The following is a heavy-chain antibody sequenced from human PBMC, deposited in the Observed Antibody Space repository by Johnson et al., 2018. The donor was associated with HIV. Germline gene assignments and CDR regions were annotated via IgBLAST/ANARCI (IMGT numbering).Heavy chain of an antibody. D-gene: IGHD4-17*01. CDR2: ISYDGSNK. CDR1: GFTFSSYA. V-gene: IGHV3-30-3*01. CDR3: ARDSTAGPDKGLDYVGAFDI. Sequence: QVQLVESGGGLIQPGRSLRLSCAASGFTFSSYAMHWVRQAPGKGLEWVTIISYDGSNKYYADSVKGRFTISRDNSKNTLYLQMNSLRAEDTAVYYCARDSTAGPDKGLDYVGAFDIWGQGTMVTVSS. J-gene: IGHJ3*02.